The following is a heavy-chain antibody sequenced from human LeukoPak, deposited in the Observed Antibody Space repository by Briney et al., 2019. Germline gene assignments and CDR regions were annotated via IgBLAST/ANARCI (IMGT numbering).Heavy chain of an antibody. J-gene: IGHJ4*02. CDR1: GGSVSSGSYY. Sequence: PSETLSLTCTVSGGSVSSGSYYWSWIRQPPGKGLEWIGYIYYSGSTNYNPSLKNRVTISVDTSKNQFSLKLSSVTAADTAVYYCARFRFGELSAFDYWGQGTLVTVSS. CDR3: ARFRFGELSAFDY. V-gene: IGHV4-61*01. CDR2: IYYSGST. D-gene: IGHD3-10*01.